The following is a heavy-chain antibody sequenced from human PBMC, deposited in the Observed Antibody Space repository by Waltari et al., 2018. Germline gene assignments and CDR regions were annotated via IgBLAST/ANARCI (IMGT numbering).Heavy chain of an antibody. CDR3: ARTFKAMVRGVNWFDP. CDR1: GYTFTSYD. D-gene: IGHD3-10*01. J-gene: IGHJ5*02. CDR2: RTPNSGNT. V-gene: IGHV1-8*01. Sequence: QVQLVQSGAEVKKPGASVKVSCKAYGYTFTSYDINWVRQATGQGLEWMGWRTPNSGNTGYAQKFQGRVTMTRNTSISTAYMELSSLRSEDTAVYYCARTFKAMVRGVNWFDPWGQGTLVTVSS.